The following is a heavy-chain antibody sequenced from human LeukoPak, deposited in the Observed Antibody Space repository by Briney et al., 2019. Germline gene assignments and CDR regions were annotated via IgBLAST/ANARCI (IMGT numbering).Heavy chain of an antibody. CDR3: ARELGNYYYYGMDV. Sequence: GGSLRLSCTASGFTFSAYGMNWVRQAPGKGLEWGSYISDSSSHIYYAGSVRGRFTISRDNAKNSLYLQLNSLRVEDTAVYYCARELGNYYYYGMDVWGQGTTVTVSS. V-gene: IGHV3-48*01. CDR2: ISDSSSHI. CDR1: GFTFSAYG. D-gene: IGHD6-13*01. J-gene: IGHJ6*02.